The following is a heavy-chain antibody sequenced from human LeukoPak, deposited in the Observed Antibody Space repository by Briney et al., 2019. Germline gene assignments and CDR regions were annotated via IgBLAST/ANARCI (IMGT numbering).Heavy chain of an antibody. CDR3: ARDVGTTGWHTFDY. J-gene: IGHJ4*02. CDR1: GDSVSSNNGA. V-gene: IGHV6-1*01. Sequence: SQTLSLTCAISGDSVSSNNGAWNWIRQSPSRGLEWLGRTYYRSKWYNDYAESLISRITISPVTSKNQFSLQLYSVTPEDTAVYYCARDVGTTGWHTFDYWGPGTLVTVSS. CDR2: TYYRSKWYN. D-gene: IGHD3-9*01.